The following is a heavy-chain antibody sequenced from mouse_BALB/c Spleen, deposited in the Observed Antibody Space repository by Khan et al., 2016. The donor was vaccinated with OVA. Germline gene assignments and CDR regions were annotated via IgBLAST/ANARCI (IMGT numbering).Heavy chain of an antibody. Sequence: EVKLLESGGGLVQPGGSLKLSCAASGFDFSRYWMSWVRQAPGKGLEWIGEINPDSSTINYTPSLKDKFIISRDNAKNTLYLQMSKVRSEDTALYYCARGLRRYYYAMDYWGQGTSGTVSS. V-gene: IGHV4-1*02. CDR3: ARGLRRYYYAMDY. CDR1: GFDFSRYW. D-gene: IGHD2-2*01. CDR2: INPDSSTI. J-gene: IGHJ4*01.